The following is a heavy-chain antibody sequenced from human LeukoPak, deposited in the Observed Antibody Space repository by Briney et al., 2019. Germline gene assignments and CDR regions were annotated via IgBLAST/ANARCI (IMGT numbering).Heavy chain of an antibody. D-gene: IGHD2-2*01. V-gene: IGHV7-4-1*02. Sequence: GASVKVSCKASGYTFTSHAMNWVRQAPGQGLEWMGWINTNTGNPTYAQGFTGRFVFSLDTSVSTAYLQISSLKAEDTAVYFCAKQEPGHCGSTSCYGVDYWGQGTLVTVSS. CDR2: INTNTGNP. CDR3: AKQEPGHCGSTSCYGVDY. J-gene: IGHJ4*02. CDR1: GYTFTSHA.